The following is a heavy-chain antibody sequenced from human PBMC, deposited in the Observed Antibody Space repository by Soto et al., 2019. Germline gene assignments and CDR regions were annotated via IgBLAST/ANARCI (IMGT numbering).Heavy chain of an antibody. CDR2: IYYSGST. CDR3: ARRAITGTTAYYYYYGMDV. J-gene: IGHJ6*02. V-gene: IGHV4-39*01. Sequence: SETLSLTCTVSGGSISSSSYYWGWIRQPPGKGLEWIGSIYYSGSTYYNPSLKSRVTISVDTSKNQFSLKLSSVTAADTAVYYCARRAITGTTAYYYYYGMDVWGQGTTVTVSS. D-gene: IGHD1-7*01. CDR1: GGSISSSSYY.